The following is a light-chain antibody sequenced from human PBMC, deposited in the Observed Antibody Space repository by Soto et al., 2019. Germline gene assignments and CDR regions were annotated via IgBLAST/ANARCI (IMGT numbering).Light chain of an antibody. J-gene: IGKJ4*01. Sequence: DIQMTQSPSTLSASVGDRVTITCRASQSISIWLAWYQQKPGKAPNLLIYKAYSLESGAPSRFSGSGSGTEFTLTISSLQPDDFAAYYCQQYNSYPLTFGGGTKVEI. CDR1: QSISIW. V-gene: IGKV1-5*03. CDR2: KAY. CDR3: QQYNSYPLT.